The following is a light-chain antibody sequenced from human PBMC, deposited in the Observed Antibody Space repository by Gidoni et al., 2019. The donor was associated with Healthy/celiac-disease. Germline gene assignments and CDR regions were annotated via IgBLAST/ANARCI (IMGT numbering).Light chain of an antibody. CDR1: ALPKKY. CDR3: LSADSSGL. V-gene: IGLV3-16*01. Sequence: SYELTQPPSVSVSLGQMARITCSGEALPKKYAYWYQQKPGQFPVLVIYKDSERPSGIPERFSGSSPGTIVTLTISGVQAEDEADYYCLSADSSGLFGGGTKLPVL. J-gene: IGLJ2*01. CDR2: KDS.